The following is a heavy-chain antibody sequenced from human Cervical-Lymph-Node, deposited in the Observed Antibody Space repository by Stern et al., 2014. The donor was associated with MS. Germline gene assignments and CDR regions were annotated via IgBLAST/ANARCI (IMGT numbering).Heavy chain of an antibody. CDR3: ARPWGFGELRDAFDI. J-gene: IGHJ3*02. D-gene: IGHD3-10*01. CDR1: GYSFTSYW. Sequence: EVQLVQSGAEVKKPGESLKISCKGSGYSFTSYWIGWVRQVPGKGLEWMGIIYPGDSDTRYSTSFQGQVTISADKSISTAYLQWSSLKASDTAMYYCARPWGFGELRDAFDIWGQGTMVTVSS. V-gene: IGHV5-51*01. CDR2: IYPGDSDT.